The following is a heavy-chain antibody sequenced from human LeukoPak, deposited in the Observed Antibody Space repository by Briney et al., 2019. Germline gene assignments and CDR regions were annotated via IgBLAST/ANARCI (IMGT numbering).Heavy chain of an antibody. V-gene: IGHV4-59*01. CDR3: ATFYSSGSEGGFDY. J-gene: IGHJ4*02. CDR1: GGSISSYY. D-gene: IGHD6-19*01. CDR2: IYYSGST. Sequence: SETLSLTCTVSGGSISSYYWSWIRQPPGKGLEWIGHIYYSGSTNYNPSLQSRVTISVDTSKNQFSLKLSSVTAAATAVYYCATFYSSGSEGGFDYWGQGTLVTVSS.